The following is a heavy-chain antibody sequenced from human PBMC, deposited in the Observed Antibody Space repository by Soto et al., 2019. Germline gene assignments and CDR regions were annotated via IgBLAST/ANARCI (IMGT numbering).Heavy chain of an antibody. CDR3: ARGSHYYDSSGYPSFDY. CDR1: GGSISSGDYY. Sequence: QVQLQESGPGLVKPSQTLSLTCTVSGGSISSGDYYWSWIRQPPGKGLEWIGYIYYSGSTYYNPSLKSRVTISVDTSKNQFSLKLSSVTAADTAVYYCARGSHYYDSSGYPSFDYWGQGTLVTVSS. J-gene: IGHJ4*02. CDR2: IYYSGST. V-gene: IGHV4-30-4*01. D-gene: IGHD3-22*01.